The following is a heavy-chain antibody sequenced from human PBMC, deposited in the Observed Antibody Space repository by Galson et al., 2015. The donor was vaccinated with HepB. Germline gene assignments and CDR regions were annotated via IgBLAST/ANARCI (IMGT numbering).Heavy chain of an antibody. Sequence: SLRLSCAASGFTFDDYGMSWVRQAPGKGLEWVSGINWNGGSTGYADSVKGRFTISRDNAKNSLYLQMNSLRAEDTALYYCARDRGSTGDLYWYFDLWGRGTLVTVSS. CDR2: INWNGGST. D-gene: IGHD2-8*02. V-gene: IGHV3-20*04. J-gene: IGHJ2*01. CDR1: GFTFDDYG. CDR3: ARDRGSTGDLYWYFDL.